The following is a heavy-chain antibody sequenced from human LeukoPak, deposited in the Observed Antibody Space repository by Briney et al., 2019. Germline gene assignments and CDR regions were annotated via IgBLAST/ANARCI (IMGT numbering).Heavy chain of an antibody. J-gene: IGHJ5*02. D-gene: IGHD2-2*01. Sequence: KPSETLSLTCAVYGWSFNDYYWNWIRQPPGKGLEWIGEINARGDTNFNPSPTSRVTISVDTSKSQFSLRLTSMIAADTAVYYCARGQVPAARGYNWFDPWGQGTLVTVSS. CDR3: ARGQVPAARGYNWFDP. CDR1: GWSFNDYY. CDR2: INARGDT. V-gene: IGHV4-34*01.